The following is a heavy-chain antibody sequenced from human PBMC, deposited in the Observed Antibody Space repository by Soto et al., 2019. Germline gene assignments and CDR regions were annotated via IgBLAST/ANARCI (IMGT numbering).Heavy chain of an antibody. J-gene: IGHJ4*02. V-gene: IGHV4-59*01. D-gene: IGHD1-26*01. CDR1: GGSISSYY. CDR2: IYYSGST. Sequence: SETLSLTCTVSGGSISSYYWSWIRQPPGKGLEWIGYIYYSGSTNYNPSLKSRVTISVDTSKNQFSLKLSSVTAADTAVYYCARDKELDYWGKGTLVTVSS. CDR3: ARDKELDY.